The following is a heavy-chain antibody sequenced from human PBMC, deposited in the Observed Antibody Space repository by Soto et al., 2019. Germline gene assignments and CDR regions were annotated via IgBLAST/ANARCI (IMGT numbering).Heavy chain of an antibody. CDR2: RWYDGSNK. CDR1: GFTFSSYG. J-gene: IGHJ6*02. V-gene: IGHV3-33*01. CDR3: ARDYLGDYYYYGMEV. Sequence: QVQLVESGGGVVQPERSLRLSCAASGFTFSSYGMHWVRQAPGKGLEWVAVRWYDGSNKYYADSVKGRFTISRDNSKNTMYLHMNSLRAEDTAVYYCARDYLGDYYYYGMEVWGQGTTVTVSS.